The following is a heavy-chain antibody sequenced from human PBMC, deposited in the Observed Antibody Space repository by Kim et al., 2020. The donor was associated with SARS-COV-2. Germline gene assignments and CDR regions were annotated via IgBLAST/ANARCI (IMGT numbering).Heavy chain of an antibody. J-gene: IGHJ4*02. CDR3: AKLSELHNWNRGAFDY. CDR2: ISYDGSNK. CDR1: GFTFSSYG. V-gene: IGHV3-30*18. Sequence: GGSLRLSCAASGFTFSSYGMHWVRQAPGKGLEWVAVISYDGSNKYYADSVKGRFTISRDNSKNTLYLQMNSLRAEDTAVYYCAKLSELHNWNRGAFDYWVQGTLVTVSS. D-gene: IGHD1-20*01.